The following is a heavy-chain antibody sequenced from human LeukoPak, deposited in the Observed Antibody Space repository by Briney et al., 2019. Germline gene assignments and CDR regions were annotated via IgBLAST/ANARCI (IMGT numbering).Heavy chain of an antibody. V-gene: IGHV1-69*05. CDR2: IIPIFGTA. CDR3: ASSGYCSSTSCYPDYYYYYMDV. D-gene: IGHD2-2*03. J-gene: IGHJ6*03. CDR1: GGTFSSYA. Sequence: ASVKVSCKASGGTFSSYAISWVRQAPGQGLEWMGGIIPIFGTANYAQKFQGRVTITTDESTSTAYMELSSLRSEDTAVYYCASSGYCSSTSCYPDYYYYYMDVWGKGTTVTVS.